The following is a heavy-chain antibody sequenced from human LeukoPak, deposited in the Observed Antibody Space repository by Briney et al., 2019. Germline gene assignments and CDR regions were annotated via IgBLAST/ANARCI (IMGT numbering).Heavy chain of an antibody. D-gene: IGHD3-9*01. CDR3: ACDILTAYDY. V-gene: IGHV3-15*01. Sequence: GGSLRLSCSASGFTFSNAWMNWVRQAPGKGLEWVGRIKRKTDGGTTDYAAPVKGRFTISRDDSKKTLYLQMNSLKTEDTAVYYCACDILTAYDYWGQGTLVTVSS. CDR1: GFTFSNAW. CDR2: IKRKTDGGTT. J-gene: IGHJ4*02.